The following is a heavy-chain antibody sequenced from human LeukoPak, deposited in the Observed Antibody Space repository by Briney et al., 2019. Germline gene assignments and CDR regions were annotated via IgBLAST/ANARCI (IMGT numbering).Heavy chain of an antibody. Sequence: SETLSLTCSISGGSIRSYYWGWIRQPPGKGLEWIGYVSDSGRTTYNPSLKSRVTISVDTSKNQFSLKLSSVTAADTAVYYCARRKDSSGSFGRMGWFHPWGRRTPATVSS. J-gene: IGHJ5*02. CDR2: VSDSGRT. D-gene: IGHD3-22*01. V-gene: IGHV4-59*12. CDR3: ARRKDSSGSFGRMGWFHP. CDR1: GGSIRSYY.